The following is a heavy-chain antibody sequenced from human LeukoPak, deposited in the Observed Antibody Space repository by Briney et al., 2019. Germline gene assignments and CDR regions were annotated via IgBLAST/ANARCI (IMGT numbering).Heavy chain of an antibody. CDR1: GDSISSNYC. Sequence: SETLSLTCNVSGDSISSNYCWDWIRQPPGKGLEWIATTWYSGGTYYNPSLESRVIISVDTSKTQFSLRLTSVTATDTAIYYCARRYCSGGVCYFFDSWGQGTLVTVSS. J-gene: IGHJ4*02. CDR2: TWYSGGT. V-gene: IGHV4-39*01. D-gene: IGHD2-15*01. CDR3: ARRYCSGGVCYFFDS.